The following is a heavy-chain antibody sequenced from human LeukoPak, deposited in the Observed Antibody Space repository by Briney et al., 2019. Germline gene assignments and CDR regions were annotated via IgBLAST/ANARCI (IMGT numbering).Heavy chain of an antibody. J-gene: IGHJ5*02. CDR1: GFTFSDYY. Sequence: GGSLRLSCAASGFTFSDYYMSWIRQAPGKGLEWVSYISSSSSYTNYADSVKGRFTISRDNAKNSLYQQMNSLRAEDTAVYYCARDQLAGRWFDPWGQGTLVTVSS. V-gene: IGHV3-11*06. CDR3: ARDQLAGRWFDP. CDR2: ISSSSSYT.